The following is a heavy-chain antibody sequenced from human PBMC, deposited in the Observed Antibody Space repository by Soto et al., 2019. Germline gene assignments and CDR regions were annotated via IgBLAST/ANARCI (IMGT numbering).Heavy chain of an antibody. D-gene: IGHD2-15*01. CDR2: ISWNSGTI. J-gene: IGHJ4*02. CDR3: AKARRVVVAGTNFDY. V-gene: IGHV3-9*01. CDR1: GFTFDDYA. Sequence: GGFLRLSCAASGFTFDDYAMHWVRKAPGRGLEWVSVISWNSGTIGYADSVKGRFTISRDNAKNSLYLQMNSLISEDTALYYCAKARRVVVAGTNFDYWGQGTLVTVSS.